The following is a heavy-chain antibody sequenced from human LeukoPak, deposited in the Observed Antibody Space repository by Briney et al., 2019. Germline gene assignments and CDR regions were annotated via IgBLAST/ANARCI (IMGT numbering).Heavy chain of an antibody. CDR2: IRYDGSNK. CDR3: ITDTVDAFDI. J-gene: IGHJ3*02. D-gene: IGHD1-14*01. CDR1: GFTFSSYG. Sequence: GGSLRLSCAASGFTFSSYGMHWVRQAPGKGLEWVAFIRYDGSNKYYADSVKGRFTISRDNSKNTLYLQMNSLRAEDTAVYYGITDTVDAFDIWGQGTMVTVSS. V-gene: IGHV3-30*02.